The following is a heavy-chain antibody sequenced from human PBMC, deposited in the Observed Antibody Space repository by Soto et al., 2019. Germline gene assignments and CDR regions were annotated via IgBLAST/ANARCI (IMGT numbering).Heavy chain of an antibody. CDR1: GYSISSGYY. Sequence: SQTLSLTCAVSGYSISSGYYWGWGRQPPGKELEGIGRIYHSGSTYYNPSLKSRVTISVYTSKNQFSLKLSSVTAADTALYYCARGGLRYFDCPARYDAFDIWGQGTMVTVSS. J-gene: IGHJ3*02. V-gene: IGHV4-38-2*01. D-gene: IGHD3-9*01. CDR3: ARGGLRYFDCPARYDAFDI. CDR2: IYHSGST.